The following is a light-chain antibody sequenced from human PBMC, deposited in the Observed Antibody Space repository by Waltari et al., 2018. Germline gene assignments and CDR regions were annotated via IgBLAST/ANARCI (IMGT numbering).Light chain of an antibody. V-gene: IGKV3-20*01. CDR3: QKYVRLPAT. CDR2: DAS. J-gene: IGKJ1*01. CDR1: HSVSRA. Sequence: SAMASHSVSRALALYQQKPGQAPRLLIYDASTRATGIPDRFSGSGSGTDFSLTISRLEPEDFAVYYCQKYVRLPATFGQGTKVEIK.